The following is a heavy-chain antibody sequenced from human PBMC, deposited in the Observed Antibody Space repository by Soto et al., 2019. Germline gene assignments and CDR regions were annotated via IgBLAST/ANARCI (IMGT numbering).Heavy chain of an antibody. Sequence: QVQLQESGPGLVKPSETLSLTCTVSGGSITGYYWTWIRQPPGKGLEWIGYVFYKGNTNYNPSLKIRVTISVDTSANQFSLRLSSVTAADTAVYYCARSGDSFGFTDYLGQGTLVTVSS. J-gene: IGHJ4*02. CDR1: GGSITGYY. CDR3: ARSGDSFGFTDY. V-gene: IGHV4-59*01. D-gene: IGHD5-18*01. CDR2: VFYKGNT.